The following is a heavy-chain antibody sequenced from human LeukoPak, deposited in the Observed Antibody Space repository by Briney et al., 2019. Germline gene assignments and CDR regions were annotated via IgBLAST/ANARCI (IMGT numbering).Heavy chain of an antibody. CDR3: ARDRGDPDYYFDQ. J-gene: IGHJ4*02. Sequence: GGSLRLSCAASGFTFSSYGIHWVRQAPGKGLEWVAVVWYDGSEKYYADSVKGRFAISRDNSKNTLYLQMNSLRAEDTAIYYCARDRGDPDYYFDQWGQGTLVTVSS. D-gene: IGHD7-27*01. CDR1: GFTFSSYG. V-gene: IGHV3-33*01. CDR2: VWYDGSEK.